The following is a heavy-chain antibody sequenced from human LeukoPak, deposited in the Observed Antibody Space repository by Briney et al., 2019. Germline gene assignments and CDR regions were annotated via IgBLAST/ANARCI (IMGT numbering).Heavy chain of an antibody. Sequence: SETLSLTCAVYGGSFSGYYWSWIRQPPGKGLEWIGEISHSGSTNYSPSLTSRVTISVDTSKKHFSLKLSSVTAADTAVYYCAREWGHYYDSGSYSYGAFDIWGQGTMVTVSS. CDR3: AREWGHYYDSGSYSYGAFDI. CDR1: GGSFSGYY. CDR2: ISHSGST. J-gene: IGHJ3*02. D-gene: IGHD3-10*01. V-gene: IGHV4-34*01.